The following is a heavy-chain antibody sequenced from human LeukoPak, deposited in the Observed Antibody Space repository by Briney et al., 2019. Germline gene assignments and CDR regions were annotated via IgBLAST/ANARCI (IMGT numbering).Heavy chain of an antibody. Sequence: GGSLRLSCAASGFTFSNYWMNWVRQAPGKGLQWVANINRDGREEYYVDSVKGRFTISRDNAKNSLSLQMSSLRAENTAVYYCVGRRTSAAGNFWGQGTLVTVSS. CDR3: VGRRTSAAGNF. J-gene: IGHJ4*02. D-gene: IGHD6-13*01. CDR1: GFTFSNYW. CDR2: INRDGREE. V-gene: IGHV3-7*01.